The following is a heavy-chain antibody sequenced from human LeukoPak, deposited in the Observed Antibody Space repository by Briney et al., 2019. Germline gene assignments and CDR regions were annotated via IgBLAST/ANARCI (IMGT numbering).Heavy chain of an antibody. CDR3: ARALSIQYSSSGGFDY. Sequence: GGSLRLSCAASGFTFSSYDMHWVRQATGKGLEWVSAIGTAGDTYYPGSVKGRFTISRENAKNSLYLQMNSLRAGDTAVYYCARALSIQYSSSGGFDYWGQGTLVTVSS. V-gene: IGHV3-13*01. CDR1: GFTFSSYD. J-gene: IGHJ4*02. D-gene: IGHD6-13*01. CDR2: IGTAGDT.